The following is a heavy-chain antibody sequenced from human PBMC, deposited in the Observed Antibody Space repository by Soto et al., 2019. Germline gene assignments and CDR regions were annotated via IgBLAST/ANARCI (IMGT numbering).Heavy chain of an antibody. V-gene: IGHV4-34*01. CDR2: INHSGTV. D-gene: IGHD3-10*01. J-gene: IGHJ4*02. Sequence: QVHLQQWGAGLLKPSETLSLTCAVNGGAFNGYYWTWIRQSPGKGLQWIGEINHSGTVDYNPSLKSRVTFLIDTSKKKFSLTLTSVTAADKAVYYCARAGAALVRGSIGGFDYWGKGTLVTVST. CDR1: GGAFNGYY. CDR3: ARAGAALVRGSIGGFDY.